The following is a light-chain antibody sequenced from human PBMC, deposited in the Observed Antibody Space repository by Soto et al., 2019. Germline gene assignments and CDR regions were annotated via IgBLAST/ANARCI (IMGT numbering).Light chain of an antibody. J-gene: IGKJ1*01. V-gene: IGKV3-20*01. CDR2: TAS. CDR3: QQYSTSWT. CDR1: QSVSSNY. Sequence: EIVLTQSPGTLSLSPGERATLSCRASQSVSSNYLAWYQQKPGQAPRLLIYTASSRATGIPDRFSGSGSGTDFTLTISRLGPEDFAVYYCQQYSTSWTFGQGTKVEIK.